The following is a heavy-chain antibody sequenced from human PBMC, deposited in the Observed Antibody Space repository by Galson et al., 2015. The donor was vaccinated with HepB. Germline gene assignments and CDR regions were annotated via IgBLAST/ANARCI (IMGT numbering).Heavy chain of an antibody. V-gene: IGHV7-4-1*02. Sequence: SVKVSCKASGYTFTNYAMNWVRQAPGQGLEWMGWININTGNPTYAQEFTGRFVFTLDTSVSTAYLQISSLKAEDTAVYYCASAEDSGFYYVGYWGQGTLVTVSS. CDR1: GYTFTNYA. D-gene: IGHD3-22*01. CDR3: ASAEDSGFYYVGY. CDR2: ININTGNP. J-gene: IGHJ4*02.